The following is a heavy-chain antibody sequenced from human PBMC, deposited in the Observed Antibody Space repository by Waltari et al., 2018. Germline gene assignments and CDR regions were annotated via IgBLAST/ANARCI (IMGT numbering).Heavy chain of an antibody. J-gene: IGHJ4*02. CDR3: AGHEWGLPGF. D-gene: IGHD1-26*01. V-gene: IGHV4-38-2*01. Sequence: QVQLQESGPGLVRPSETLSLTCGVSGYSITSASWWAWFRQPPGKGLEWIASIHYTGDTQYSPSLKSRVTISADKSKNEVSLRLTSVTAADTAVYYCAGHEWGLPGFWGQGTLVTVSS. CDR1: GYSITSASW. CDR2: IHYTGDT.